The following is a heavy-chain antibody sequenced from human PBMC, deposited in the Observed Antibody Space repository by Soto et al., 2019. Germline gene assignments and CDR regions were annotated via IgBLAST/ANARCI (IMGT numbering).Heavy chain of an antibody. V-gene: IGHV3-48*02. J-gene: IGHJ4*02. CDR2: ISGSSSTI. D-gene: IGHD1-7*01. CDR3: ARDSEAELLSYYFDY. CDR1: GFTFSSYS. Sequence: PGGSLRLSCAASGFTFSSYSMNWVRQAPGKGLEWVSYISGSSSTIYYADSVKGRFTISRDNAKNSLYLQMNSLRDEDTAVYYCARDSEAELLSYYFDYWGQGTLVTVSS.